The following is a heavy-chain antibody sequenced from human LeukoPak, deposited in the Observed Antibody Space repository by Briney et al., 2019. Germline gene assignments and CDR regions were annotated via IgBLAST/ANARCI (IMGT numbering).Heavy chain of an antibody. CDR3: ARACSSGCLLDP. V-gene: IGHV3-23*01. D-gene: IGHD3-22*01. CDR2: ISGSGGST. J-gene: IGHJ5*02. CDR1: GFTFSSYA. Sequence: PGGSLRLSCAASGFTFSSYAMSWVRQAPGKGLEWVSAISGSGGSTYYADSVKGRFTISRDNSKNSLYLQMNSLRAEDTAVYYCARACSSGCLLDPWGQGTLVTVSS.